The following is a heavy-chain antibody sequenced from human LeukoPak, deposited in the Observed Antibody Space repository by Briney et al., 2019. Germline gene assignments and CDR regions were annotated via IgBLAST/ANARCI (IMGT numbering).Heavy chain of an antibody. CDR1: GYTFTGYY. V-gene: IGHV1-2*02. D-gene: IGHD6-13*01. CDR3: ARGEQQLVLYYYYMDV. CDR2: TNPNSGGT. J-gene: IGHJ6*03. Sequence: ASVKVSCKASGYTFTGYYMHWVRQAPGQGLEWMGWTNPNSGGTNYAQKFQGRVTMTRDTSISTAYMELSRLRSDDTAVYYCARGEQQLVLYYYYMDVWGKGATVTVSS.